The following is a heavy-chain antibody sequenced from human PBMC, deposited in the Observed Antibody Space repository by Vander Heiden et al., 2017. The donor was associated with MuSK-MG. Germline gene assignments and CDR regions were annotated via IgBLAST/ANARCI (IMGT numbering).Heavy chain of an antibody. D-gene: IGHD2-15*01. CDR3: AIPLRSGVRSPPYRDV. CDR2: IIPILGIA. Sequence: QVQLVQSGAEVKKPGSSVKVSCKASGGTFRSYANSWVRQAPGQGLEWMGGIIPILGIANYAQKFQGRVTITADKSTSTADMELSSMRSEETAVYYCAIPLRSGVRSPPYRDVWGKGTTVTVYS. CDR1: GGTFRSYA. J-gene: IGHJ6*03. V-gene: IGHV1-69*10.